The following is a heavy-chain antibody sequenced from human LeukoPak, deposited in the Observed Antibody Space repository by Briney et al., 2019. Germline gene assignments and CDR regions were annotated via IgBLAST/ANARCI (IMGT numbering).Heavy chain of an antibody. D-gene: IGHD1-26*01. CDR3: ARRRDLYSGSYYPFDY. J-gene: IGHJ4*02. V-gene: IGHV5-51*01. Sequence: GESLKISCKGSGYSFNSYWIGWVRQMPGKGLKWMGIIYPDDSDARYSPSFQGQVTISADKSISTAYLQWSSLKASDTAMYYCARRRDLYSGSYYPFDYWGQGTLVTVSS. CDR2: IYPDDSDA. CDR1: GYSFNSYW.